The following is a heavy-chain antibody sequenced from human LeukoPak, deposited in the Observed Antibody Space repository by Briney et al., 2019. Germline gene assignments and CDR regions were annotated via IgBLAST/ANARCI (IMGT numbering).Heavy chain of an antibody. Sequence: SQTLSLTCTVSGGSISSGGYYWSWIRQHPGKGLEWIGYIYYSGSTYYNPSLKSRVTISVDTSKNQFSLKLSSVTAADTAVYYCARGVEMATNYDAFDIWGQGTMVTVSS. D-gene: IGHD5-24*01. CDR3: ARGVEMATNYDAFDI. V-gene: IGHV4-31*03. CDR2: IYYSGST. J-gene: IGHJ3*02. CDR1: GGSISSGGYY.